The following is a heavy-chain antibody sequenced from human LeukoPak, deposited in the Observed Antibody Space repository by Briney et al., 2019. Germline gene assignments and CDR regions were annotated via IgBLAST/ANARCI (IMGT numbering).Heavy chain of an antibody. Sequence: ASVKVSCKASGYTFTGYFMHWVRQAPGQGLEWMGWVNPNGGGTNYAQKFQGRVTMTRDTSISTAYMELSRLLSDDTAVYYCAREYYDSSGYYLGGDDFDYWGQGTLVTVSS. V-gene: IGHV1-2*02. CDR2: VNPNGGGT. J-gene: IGHJ4*02. CDR1: GYTFTGYF. CDR3: AREYYDSSGYYLGGDDFDY. D-gene: IGHD3-22*01.